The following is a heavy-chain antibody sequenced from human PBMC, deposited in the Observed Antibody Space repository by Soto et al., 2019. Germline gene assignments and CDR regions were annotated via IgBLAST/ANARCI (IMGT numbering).Heavy chain of an antibody. CDR1: GFTFGDSY. V-gene: IGHV3-11*06. D-gene: IGHD2-15*01. CDR3: VRGGGGGLFDP. CDR2: ISPGSRYP. Sequence: QVQLVESGGGLVPPGGSLRLSCAGSGFTFGDSYMSWIRQAPGKGLEWLSYISPGSRYPAYADSVKGRFTISRDNAKSSLYLQMVSLPAEDRAIYYCVRGGGGGLFDPWGQGTIVTVSS. J-gene: IGHJ5*02.